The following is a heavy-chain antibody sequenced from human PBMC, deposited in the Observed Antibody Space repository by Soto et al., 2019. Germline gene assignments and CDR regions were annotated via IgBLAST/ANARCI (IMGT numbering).Heavy chain of an antibody. V-gene: IGHV3-33*01. CDR1: GFTFSSYG. D-gene: IGHD1-26*01. J-gene: IGHJ4*02. Sequence: PGGSLRLSCAASGFTFSSYGMHWVRQAPGKGLEWVAVIWYDGSNKYYADSVKGRFTISRDNSKNTLYLQMNSLRAEDTAVYYCASSRNSGSYYADYWGQGTLVTVSS. CDR3: ASSRNSGSYYADY. CDR2: IWYDGSNK.